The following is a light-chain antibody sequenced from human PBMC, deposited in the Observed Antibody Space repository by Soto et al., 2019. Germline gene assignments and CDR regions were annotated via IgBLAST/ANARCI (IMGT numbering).Light chain of an antibody. CDR2: DAS. V-gene: IGKV1-5*01. CDR3: EEYNTYARRI. J-gene: IGKJ5*01. Sequence: AFEGNRVAIACRLSQSINSYLNWYQQEPGKAPKFLIYDASSLESGVPSRFSGSGSGTEFTLTMRCLQSDYFAIYICEEYNTYARRIFGQGTRLEIK. CDR1: QSINSY.